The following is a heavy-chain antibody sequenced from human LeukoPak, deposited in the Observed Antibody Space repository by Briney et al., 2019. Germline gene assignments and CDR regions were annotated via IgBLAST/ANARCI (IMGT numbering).Heavy chain of an antibody. CDR3: AKDRRGGYSYGYVYYGMDV. Sequence: GGSLRLSCAASGFTFSSYGMHWVRQAPGKGLEWVAFIRYDGSNKYYADSVKGRFTISRDNSKNTLYLQMNSLRAEDTAVYYCAKDRRGGYSYGYVYYGMDVWGQGTTVTVSS. D-gene: IGHD5-18*01. CDR1: GFTFSSYG. V-gene: IGHV3-30*02. CDR2: IRYDGSNK. J-gene: IGHJ6*02.